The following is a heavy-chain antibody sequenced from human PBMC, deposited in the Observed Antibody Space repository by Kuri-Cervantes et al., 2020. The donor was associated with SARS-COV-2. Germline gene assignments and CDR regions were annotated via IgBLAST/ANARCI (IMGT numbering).Heavy chain of an antibody. CDR3: ARVFTGMDV. V-gene: IGHV1-69*10. D-gene: IGHD3-10*02. CDR1: GGTFSSAI. Sequence: SVKVSCKASGGTFSSAIISWVRQAPGQGLEWMGGIMPALGMPNYAQKFRGRVTLTADTSTSTAYMELRSLRSDDTAVYYCARVFTGMDVWGQGTTVTVSS. CDR2: IMPALGMP. J-gene: IGHJ6*02.